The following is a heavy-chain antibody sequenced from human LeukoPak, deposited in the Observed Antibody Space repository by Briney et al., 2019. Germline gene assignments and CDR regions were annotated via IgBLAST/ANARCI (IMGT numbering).Heavy chain of an antibody. D-gene: IGHD3-3*01. Sequence: PSETLSLTCTVSGGSISSSSYYWGWIRQPPGKGLEWIGSIYYSGSTYYNPSLKSRVTISVDTSKSQFSLKLSSATAADTAVYYCARDKGLRFLEWYFDYWGQGTLVTVSS. J-gene: IGHJ4*02. CDR1: GGSISSSSYY. CDR2: IYYSGST. V-gene: IGHV4-39*02. CDR3: ARDKGLRFLEWYFDY.